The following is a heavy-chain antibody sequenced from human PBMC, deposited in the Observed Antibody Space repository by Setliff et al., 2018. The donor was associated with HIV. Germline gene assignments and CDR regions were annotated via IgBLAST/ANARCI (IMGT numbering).Heavy chain of an antibody. D-gene: IGHD4-4*01. V-gene: IGHV3-48*03. CDR2: ISSSGSTI. Sequence: GGSLRLSCAASGFTFSSYEMNWVRQAPGKGLEWVSYISSSGSTIYYADSVKGRFTISRDNAKNSLYLQMNSLRAEDTAVYYCARDDSNYRQHGMDVWGQGTAVTVSS. CDR3: ARDDSNYRQHGMDV. J-gene: IGHJ6*02. CDR1: GFTFSSYE.